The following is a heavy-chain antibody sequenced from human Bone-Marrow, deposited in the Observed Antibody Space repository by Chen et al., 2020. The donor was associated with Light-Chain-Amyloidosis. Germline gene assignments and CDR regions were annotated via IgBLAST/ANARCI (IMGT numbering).Heavy chain of an antibody. CDR2: IYPDDSDA. CDR1: GYTFPNYW. V-gene: IGHV5-51*01. CDR3: ARRRDGYNFDY. D-gene: IGHD5-12*01. Sequence: VKKPGESLKISCKGSGYTFPNYWIGWVRQMPGKGLEWMGVIYPDDSDARYSPSFEGQVTISADKSITTAYLQWRSLKASDTAMYYSARRRDGYNFDYWGQGTLVTVSS. J-gene: IGHJ4*02.